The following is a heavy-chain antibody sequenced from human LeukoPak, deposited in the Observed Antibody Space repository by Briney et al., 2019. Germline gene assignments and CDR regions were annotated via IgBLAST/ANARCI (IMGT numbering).Heavy chain of an antibody. CDR1: GFTFSSYA. V-gene: IGHV3-23*01. CDR3: AKALYYYDSSGYYYFDY. J-gene: IGHJ4*02. D-gene: IGHD3-22*01. CDR2: ISGSGGST. Sequence: GGSLRLSCAASGFTFSSYAMSWVRQAPGKGLEWVSAISGSGGSTYYADSVKGRFTISRDNSKNTLYLQMNSLIAEDTAVYYCAKALYYYDSSGYYYFDYWGQGTLVTVSS.